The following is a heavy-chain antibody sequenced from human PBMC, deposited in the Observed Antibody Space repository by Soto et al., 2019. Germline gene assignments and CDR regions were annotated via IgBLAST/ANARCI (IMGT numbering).Heavy chain of an antibody. V-gene: IGHV4-31*03. CDR1: GGSISSGGYC. CDR2: IYYSGST. CDR3: ARASIFSGSYYGVPDWFDP. Sequence: PSETLSLTCTVSGGSISSGGYCWSWIRQHPGKGLEWIGYIYYSGSTYYNPSLKSRVTISVDTSKNQFSLKLSSVTAADTAVYYCARASIFSGSYYGVPDWFDPWGQGTLVTVSS. J-gene: IGHJ5*02. D-gene: IGHD1-26*01.